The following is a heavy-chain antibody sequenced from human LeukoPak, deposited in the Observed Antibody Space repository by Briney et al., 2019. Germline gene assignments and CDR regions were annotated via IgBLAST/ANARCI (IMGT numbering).Heavy chain of an antibody. CDR1: GFTFSSYW. Sequence: GGSLRLSCAASGFTFSSYWMSWVRQAPGKGLEWVANIKKDGSEKYYVDSVKGRFTISRDNANNSLYLQMNSLRAEDTAVYYCARDYTRTTGWFDPWGQGTLVTVSS. CDR2: IKKDGSEK. D-gene: IGHD1-1*01. J-gene: IGHJ5*02. V-gene: IGHV3-7*01. CDR3: ARDYTRTTGWFDP.